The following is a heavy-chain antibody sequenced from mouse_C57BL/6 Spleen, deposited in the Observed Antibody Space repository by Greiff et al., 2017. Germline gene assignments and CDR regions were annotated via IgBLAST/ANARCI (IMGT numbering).Heavy chain of an antibody. Sequence: EVQLQQSVAELVRPGASVKLSCTASGFNIKHTYMHWVKQRPEQSLEWLGRIAPAHGNTKYAPKFQGKATITADTSSNTAYLQLSSLTSEDTAIYYCASYYYGSSPAWFAYWGQGTLVTVSA. CDR1: GFNIKHTY. J-gene: IGHJ3*01. D-gene: IGHD1-1*01. CDR3: ASYYYGSSPAWFAY. CDR2: IAPAHGNT. V-gene: IGHV14-3*01.